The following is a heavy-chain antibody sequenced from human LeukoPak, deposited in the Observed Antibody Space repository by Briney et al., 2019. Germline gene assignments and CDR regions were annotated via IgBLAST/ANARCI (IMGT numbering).Heavy chain of an antibody. J-gene: IGHJ5*02. CDR1: GGSFRGYY. CDR2: INHSGST. D-gene: IGHD2-2*01. CDR3: ASGGYCGTTSCYPKWFDP. Sequence: SETLSLTCAVYGGSFRGYYWSWIRQPPGKGLEWIGEINHSGSTNYNPSLKSRVTISVDTSKNQFSLKLSSVTAADTAIYYCASGGYCGTTSCYPKWFDPWGQGTLVTVSS. V-gene: IGHV4-34*01.